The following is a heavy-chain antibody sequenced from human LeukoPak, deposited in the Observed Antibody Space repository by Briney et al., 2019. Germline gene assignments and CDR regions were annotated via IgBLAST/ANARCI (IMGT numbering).Heavy chain of an antibody. J-gene: IGHJ4*02. Sequence: GRSLRLSCAASGFTFSNYGMHWVRQAPGKGLEWVAVISYDGSIKYYGDSVKGRFTISRDNSKNTVHLQMNSLRAEDTAVYYCAKEWGSHYDSSGYLDYWGQGTLVTVSS. CDR3: AKEWGSHYDSSGYLDY. V-gene: IGHV3-30*18. CDR2: ISYDGSIK. CDR1: GFTFSNYG. D-gene: IGHD3-22*01.